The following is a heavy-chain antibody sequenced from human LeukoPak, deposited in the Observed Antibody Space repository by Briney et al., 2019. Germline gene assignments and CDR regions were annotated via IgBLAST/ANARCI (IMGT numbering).Heavy chain of an antibody. CDR2: INPHSGDT. D-gene: IGHD3-10*01. Sequence: ASVKVSCKASGYIFTGYYIHCVRHAPGQGLEWVGWINPHSGDTNYAQNFQGRVTMTRDTSISTAYMELSGLKSDDTAVYYCARGRLRGVPFDYWGQGTLVTVSS. J-gene: IGHJ4*02. V-gene: IGHV1-2*02. CDR1: GYIFTGYY. CDR3: ARGRLRGVPFDY.